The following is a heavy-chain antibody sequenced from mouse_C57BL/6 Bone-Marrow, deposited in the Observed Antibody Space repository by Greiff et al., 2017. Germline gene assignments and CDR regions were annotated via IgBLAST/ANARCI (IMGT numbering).Heavy chain of an antibody. V-gene: IGHV1-80*01. CDR3: ARYYGSSYSYYFDY. Sequence: VQLQQSGAELVKPGASVKISCKASGYAFSSYWMNWVKQRPGKGLEWIGQIYPGDGDTNYNGKFKGKATLTADKSSSTAYMQLSSLTSEDSAVYFCARYYGSSYSYYFDYWGQVTTLTVSS. J-gene: IGHJ2*01. CDR1: GYAFSSYW. CDR2: IYPGDGDT. D-gene: IGHD1-1*01.